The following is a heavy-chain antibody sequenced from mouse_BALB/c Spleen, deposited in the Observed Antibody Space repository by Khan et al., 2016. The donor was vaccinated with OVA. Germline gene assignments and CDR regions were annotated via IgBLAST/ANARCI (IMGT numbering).Heavy chain of an antibody. V-gene: IGHV5-6*01. CDR1: GFTFSSYS. CDR2: MSSGGDYT. Sequence: EVMLVESGGDLVKPGGSPKLSCAASGFTFSSYSMSWVRQIPDKRLEWVATMSSGGDYTYYPDSVKGRFTISRDNTKNTLYLQMSSLKSEDTAMYYCASHLTGSFAYWGQGTLVTVSA. J-gene: IGHJ3*01. CDR3: ASHLTGSFAY. D-gene: IGHD4-1*01.